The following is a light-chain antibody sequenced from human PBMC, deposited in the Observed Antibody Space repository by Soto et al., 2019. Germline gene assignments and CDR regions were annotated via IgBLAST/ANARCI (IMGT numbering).Light chain of an antibody. Sequence: QSALTQPASLSGSPGQSITISCTGTSSDVGTYNLVSWYQQQPGNAPRLLIYEVSNRPSGVSNRFSGSKSGNTASLTISGLQAEDEADYYCSSYTSSSTWVFGGGTKLTVL. V-gene: IGLV2-14*02. CDR2: EVS. CDR1: SSDVGTYNL. J-gene: IGLJ3*02. CDR3: SSYTSSSTWV.